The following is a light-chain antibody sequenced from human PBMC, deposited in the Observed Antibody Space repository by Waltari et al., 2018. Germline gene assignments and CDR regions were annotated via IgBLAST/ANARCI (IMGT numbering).Light chain of an antibody. CDR2: ENN. Sequence: QSVLPQPPSVSAAPGQKVTISCSGSSSNIVLRYVSWYQQLPGTAPQLLVSENNSRPPGIPDRFSCSKSGTSATLDITGLQTGDEGDYYCGSWDTSLNTGVFGGGTKLTVL. CDR3: GSWDTSLNTGV. V-gene: IGLV1-51*01. J-gene: IGLJ3*02. CDR1: SSNIVLRY.